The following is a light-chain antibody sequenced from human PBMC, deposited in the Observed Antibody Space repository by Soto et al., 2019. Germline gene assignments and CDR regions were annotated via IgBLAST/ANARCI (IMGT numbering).Light chain of an antibody. CDR2: DVS. V-gene: IGLV2-14*01. CDR1: SSDVGGYNY. Sequence: SALTQPASVSGSPGQSITISCTGTSSDVGGYNYVSWYQQHPGKAPKLMIYDVSNRPSGVSNRFSGSKSGNTASLTISGLHAEDEADYYCSSYTSSSPCVVFGGGTKLTVL. J-gene: IGLJ2*01. CDR3: SSYTSSSPCVV.